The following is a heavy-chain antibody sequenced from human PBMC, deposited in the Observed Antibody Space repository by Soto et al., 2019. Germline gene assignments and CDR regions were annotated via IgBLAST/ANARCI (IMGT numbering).Heavy chain of an antibody. Sequence: EASVKVSCKASGYTFTSYYMHWVRQAPGQGLEWMGIINPSGGSTSYAQKFQGRVTMTRDTSTSTVYMELSSLRSEDTAVYYCARAAYYYDSSGYYPQDYGMDVWGQGTTVTVSS. CDR3: ARAAYYYDSSGYYPQDYGMDV. CDR2: INPSGGST. J-gene: IGHJ6*02. D-gene: IGHD3-22*01. V-gene: IGHV1-46*03. CDR1: GYTFTSYY.